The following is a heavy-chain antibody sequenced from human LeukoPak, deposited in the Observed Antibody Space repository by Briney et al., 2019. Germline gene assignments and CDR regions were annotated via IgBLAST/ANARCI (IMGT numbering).Heavy chain of an antibody. CDR3: ARDLGGLGQNWFDP. D-gene: IGHD3-16*01. CDR1: GYTITGYY. J-gene: IGHJ5*02. CDR2: IIPIFGTA. V-gene: IGHV1-69*13. Sequence: ASVKVSCKASGYTITGYYMHWVRQAPGQGLEWMGGIIPIFGTANCAQKFQGRVTITADESTSTAYMELSSLRSEDTAVYYCARDLGGLGQNWFDPWGQGTLVTVSS.